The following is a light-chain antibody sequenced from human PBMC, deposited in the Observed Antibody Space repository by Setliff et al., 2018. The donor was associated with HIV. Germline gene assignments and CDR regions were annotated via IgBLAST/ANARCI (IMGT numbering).Light chain of an antibody. Sequence: QSVLTQPASVSGSPGQSITISCTGTSSDVGGYNYVSWYQQHPGKAPKLMIFDVSRRPSGVSNRLSGSKSGNTASLTISGLQAEDEADYYCTSYTSSFTYVFGSGTKVTVL. CDR1: SSDVGGYNY. CDR3: TSYTSSFTYV. V-gene: IGLV2-14*01. J-gene: IGLJ1*01. CDR2: DVS.